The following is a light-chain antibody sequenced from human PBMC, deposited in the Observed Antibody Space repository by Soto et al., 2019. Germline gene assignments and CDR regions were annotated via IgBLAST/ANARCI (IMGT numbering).Light chain of an antibody. CDR3: CSYAGSSWV. CDR1: SSDVGGYNY. Sequence: QSVLTQPRSVSGSPGQSATISCTGTSSDVGGYNYVSWYQQHPGKAPKLMIYDVSKRPSGVPDRFSGSKSGNTASLTISGLQAEDEADYYCCSYAGSSWVFGGGTKLTVL. J-gene: IGLJ3*02. CDR2: DVS. V-gene: IGLV2-11*01.